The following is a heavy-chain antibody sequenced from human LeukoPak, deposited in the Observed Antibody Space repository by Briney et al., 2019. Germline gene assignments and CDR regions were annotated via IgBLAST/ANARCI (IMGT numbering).Heavy chain of an antibody. CDR2: FYAGGTT. CDR1: GFTVSDNY. Sequence: GGSLRLSCAVSGFTVSDNYISWVRQAPGKGLEWVSIFYAGGTTYYADSVKGRFTISRDNSKNTLYLQMNSLRAEDTAVYYCARDQYLLYYFDYWGQGTLVTVSS. CDR3: ARDQYLLYYFDY. V-gene: IGHV3-66*02. J-gene: IGHJ4*02. D-gene: IGHD2-15*01.